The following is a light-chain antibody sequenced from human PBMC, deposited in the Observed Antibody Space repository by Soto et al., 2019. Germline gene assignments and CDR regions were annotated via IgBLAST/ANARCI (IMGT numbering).Light chain of an antibody. Sequence: EIVLTQSPATLSLSPGERATLSCRASQSVSSYLAWYQQKPGQAPRLLIYDASNRATGIPARFSGSGSGTDFSLTISSLKPEDYAVYYCQQRSNWPPRITSGQGTRQEIK. CDR3: QQRSNWPPRIT. V-gene: IGKV3-11*01. CDR2: DAS. J-gene: IGKJ5*01. CDR1: QSVSSY.